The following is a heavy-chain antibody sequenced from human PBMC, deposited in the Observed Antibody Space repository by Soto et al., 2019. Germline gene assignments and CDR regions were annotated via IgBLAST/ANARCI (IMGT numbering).Heavy chain of an antibody. V-gene: IGHV3-23*01. J-gene: IGHJ4*02. D-gene: IGHD1-26*01. Sequence: GGSLRLSCAASGFTFTDYAMNWVRQAPGKGLEWVSAISGSGGSTFYADSVKGRFTISRDNSKNTLYLQMNSLRAGDTAVYYCATGWDPYFHYWGQGTLVTVSS. CDR3: ATGWDPYFHY. CDR1: GFTFTDYA. CDR2: ISGSGGST.